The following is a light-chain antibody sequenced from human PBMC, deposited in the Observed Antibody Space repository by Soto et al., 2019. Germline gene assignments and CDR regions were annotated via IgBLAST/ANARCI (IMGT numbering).Light chain of an antibody. CDR1: SSDVGFYNY. V-gene: IGLV2-14*01. Sequence: QSALTQPASVSGSPGQSITISCTGTSSDVGFYNYVSWYQQHPGKAPKLMIYDVSNRPSGVSNRFSGSKSGNTASLTISGIQAEDEADYYCCSYTSSNTLVFGTGTKLTVL. CDR3: CSYTSSNTLV. J-gene: IGLJ1*01. CDR2: DVS.